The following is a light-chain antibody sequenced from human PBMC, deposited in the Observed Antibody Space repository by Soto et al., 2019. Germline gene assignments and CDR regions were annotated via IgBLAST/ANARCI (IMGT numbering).Light chain of an antibody. J-gene: IGLJ2*01. V-gene: IGLV2-8*01. CDR2: EVY. CDR1: DSDVGGYNF. Sequence: QSALTQPPSASGSPGQSVTISCTGTDSDVGGYNFVSWCQQHPGRAPKLMIYEVYQRPSGVPDRFSGSKSGNTASLTVSGLQAEDEANYYCSSYAASDNFVIFGGGTKVTVL. CDR3: SSYAASDNFVI.